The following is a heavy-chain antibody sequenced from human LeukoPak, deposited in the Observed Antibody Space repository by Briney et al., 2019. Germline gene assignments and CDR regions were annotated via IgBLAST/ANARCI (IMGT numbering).Heavy chain of an antibody. CDR2: IYYNGNT. J-gene: IGHJ4*02. D-gene: IGHD6-13*01. CDR1: RGSISNYY. V-gene: IGHV4-59*01. CDR3: AAARGAASTPFDY. Sequence: SETLSLTCTVSRGSISNYYWSWIRQPPGKGLKWIGYIYYNGNTNYNPSLRSRVTISVDTSKNQFSLKLNSVTAADTAVYYCAAARGAASTPFDYWGQGTLVTVSS.